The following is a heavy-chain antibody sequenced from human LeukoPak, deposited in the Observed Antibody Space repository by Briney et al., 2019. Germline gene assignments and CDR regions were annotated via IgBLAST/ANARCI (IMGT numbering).Heavy chain of an antibody. Sequence: GESLKIFCKGSGYSFTSYWIGWVRQMPGKGLEWMGIIYPGDSDTRYSPCFQGQVTISADKSISTAYLQWSSLKASDTAMYYCARRVYYGSGSPHLDYWGQGTLVTVSS. D-gene: IGHD3-10*01. CDR3: ARRVYYGSGSPHLDY. J-gene: IGHJ4*02. CDR2: IYPGDSDT. CDR1: GYSFTSYW. V-gene: IGHV5-51*01.